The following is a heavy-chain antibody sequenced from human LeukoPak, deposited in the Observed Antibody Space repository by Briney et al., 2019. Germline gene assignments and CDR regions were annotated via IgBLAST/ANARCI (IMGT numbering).Heavy chain of an antibody. D-gene: IGHD6-25*01. J-gene: IGHJ2*01. Sequence: PPGGSLRLSCAASGFTFSSYTMHWVRQAPGKGLEWVAVISYDGNNEYYADSVKGRFTISRDDSKNSLYLQVNSLGAEDTAVYYCARDASVRLLILWYFDLWGRGTQVTVAS. CDR3: ARDASVRLLILWYFDL. CDR1: GFTFSSYT. CDR2: ISYDGNNE. V-gene: IGHV3-30*04.